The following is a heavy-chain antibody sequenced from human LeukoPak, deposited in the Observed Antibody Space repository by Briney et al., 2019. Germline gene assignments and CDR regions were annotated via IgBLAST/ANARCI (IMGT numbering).Heavy chain of an antibody. D-gene: IGHD2-2*01. CDR1: GYSISSGYY. CDR3: ARGCSSTSWTGYYYGMDV. CDR2: IYHSGST. V-gene: IGHV4-38-2*01. Sequence: SETLSLTCAVSGYSISSGYYWGWIRQPPGKGLEWIGSIYHSGSTYYNPSLKSRVTISVDTSKNQFSLKLSSVTAADTAVYYCARGCSSTSWTGYYYGMDVWGKGTTVTVSS. J-gene: IGHJ6*04.